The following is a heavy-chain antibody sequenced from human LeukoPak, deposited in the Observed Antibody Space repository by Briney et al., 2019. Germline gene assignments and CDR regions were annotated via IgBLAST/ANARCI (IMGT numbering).Heavy chain of an antibody. V-gene: IGHV1-2*06. CDR3: ARDPSTNYFFDF. D-gene: IGHD5/OR15-5a*01. CDR2: ISPNSGGT. J-gene: IGHJ4*02. CDR1: GYIFTLYY. Sequence: ASVKVSCKASGYIFTLYYMHWVRQDPGQGLEWMGRISPNSGGTSYAQKFQGRVTMTRDTSISTVYMQLNRLTSDDTAVYYCARDPSTNYFFDFWGQGTLVTVSS.